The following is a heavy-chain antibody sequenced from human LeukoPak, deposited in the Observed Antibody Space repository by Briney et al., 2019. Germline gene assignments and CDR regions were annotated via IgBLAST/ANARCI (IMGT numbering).Heavy chain of an antibody. D-gene: IGHD1-26*01. J-gene: IGHJ3*02. Sequence: GGSLRLSCAASGFTLSTYWMHWVRQAPGKGLEWVGRSGNKASRYTTEYAASVKGRFTISRDESKNSLYLQMNSLKTEDTAVYHCTRGYSGKSVYAFDIWGQGTMVTVSS. CDR2: SGNKASRYTT. V-gene: IGHV3-72*01. CDR1: GFTLSTYW. CDR3: TRGYSGKSVYAFDI.